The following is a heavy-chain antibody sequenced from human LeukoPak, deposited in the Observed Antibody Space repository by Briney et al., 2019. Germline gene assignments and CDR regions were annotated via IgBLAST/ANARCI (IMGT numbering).Heavy chain of an antibody. CDR1: GGSIGSGDYY. J-gene: IGHJ5*02. D-gene: IGHD2/OR15-2a*01. CDR3: ASRLLHNWFDP. V-gene: IGHV4-30-4*01. Sequence: PSETLSLTCTVSGGSIGSGDYYWSWIRQPPGKGLEWIGNIYYSGSTYYNPSLKSRVTISVDTSKNQFSLKLSSVTAADTAVYYCASRLLHNWFDPWGQGTLVTVSS. CDR2: IYYSGST.